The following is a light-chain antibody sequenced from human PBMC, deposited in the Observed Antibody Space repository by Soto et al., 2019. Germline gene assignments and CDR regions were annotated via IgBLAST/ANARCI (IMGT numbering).Light chain of an antibody. CDR2: GAS. V-gene: IGKV3-15*01. J-gene: IGKJ5*01. CDR1: QRVSSN. CDR3: QQYKNWPPIT. Sequence: EIVMTQSPATLSVFPGERATLYCTAGQRVSSNLALYQQKPGQTPRLLIYGASTRATGIPARFSGSGSGTEFTLTISSLQSEDFAVYYCQQYKNWPPITFGQGTRLEIK.